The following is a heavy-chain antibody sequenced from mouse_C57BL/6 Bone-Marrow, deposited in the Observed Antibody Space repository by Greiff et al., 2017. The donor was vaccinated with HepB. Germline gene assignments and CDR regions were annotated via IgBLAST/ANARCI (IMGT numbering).Heavy chain of an antibody. CDR2: IWGDGST. CDR1: GFSFTSYG. D-gene: IGHD2-5*01. CDR3: AKPESNYVGAMDY. Sequence: VQRVESGPGLVAPSQRLSITCTVSGFSFTSYGVSWVRQPPGKGLEWLGVIWGDGSTNYHSALISRLSISKDNSKSQVVLKLNSLQTDDTATYYCAKPESNYVGAMDYWGQGTSVTVSS. J-gene: IGHJ4*01. V-gene: IGHV2-3*01.